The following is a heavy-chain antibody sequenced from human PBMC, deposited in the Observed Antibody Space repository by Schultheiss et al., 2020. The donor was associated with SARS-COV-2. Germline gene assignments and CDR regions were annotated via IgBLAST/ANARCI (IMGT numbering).Heavy chain of an antibody. CDR2: VYYTGST. CDR1: GGSISAYF. V-gene: IGHV4-59*01. Sequence: SETLSLTCTVSGGSISAYFWSWIRQPPGKGLEWIGNVYYTGSTNYSPSLKSRVPISVDMSKNQFSLKLNSVTAADTALYYCARGGRAKQLGFDYWGQGTLVTVSS. J-gene: IGHJ4*02. D-gene: IGHD1-1*01. CDR3: ARGGRAKQLGFDY.